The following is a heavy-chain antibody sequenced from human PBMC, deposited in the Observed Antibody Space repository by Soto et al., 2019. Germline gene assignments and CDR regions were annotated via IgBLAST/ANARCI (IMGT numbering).Heavy chain of an antibody. D-gene: IGHD3-22*01. CDR1: GGTFSRYT. CDR2: ITPMFGTP. V-gene: IGHV1-69*13. CDR3: ARDGTLYDSSAYYYLY. Sequence: SVKFSSKASGGTFSRYTITWVRQAPGQGLEWMGGITPMFGTPNYAQKFQGRVTITADESTSTAYMELSSLRSEDTAMYYCARDGTLYDSSAYYYLYWGQGTLVTVPS. J-gene: IGHJ4*02.